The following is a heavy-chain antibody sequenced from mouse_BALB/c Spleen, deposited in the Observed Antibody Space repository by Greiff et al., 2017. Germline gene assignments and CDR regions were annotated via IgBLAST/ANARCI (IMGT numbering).Heavy chain of an antibody. J-gene: IGHJ2*01. CDR1: GYTFTSYW. CDR2: IDPSDSYT. D-gene: IGHD1-1*01. CDR3: ARKGLDYGD. V-gene: IGHV1-69*02. Sequence: QVQLQQPGAELVKPGASVKLSCKASGYTFTSYWMHWVKQRPGQGLEWIGEIDPSDSYTNYNQKFKGKATLTVDKSSSTAYMQLSSLTSEDSAVYYCARKGLDYGDWGQGTTRTVSS.